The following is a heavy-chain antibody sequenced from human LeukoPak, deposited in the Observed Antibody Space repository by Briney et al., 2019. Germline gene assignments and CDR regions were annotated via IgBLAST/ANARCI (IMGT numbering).Heavy chain of an antibody. CDR1: GFTVSSNY. D-gene: IGHD3-3*01. V-gene: IGHV3-53*01. Sequence: GGSLRLSCAASGFTVSSNYMSWVRQAPGKGLEWVSVIYSGGSTYYADSVKGRFTISSDNSKNTLYLQMNSLRAEDTAVYYCARGEQHYDFWSGYYSPDYYGMDVWGQGTTVTVSS. CDR3: ARGEQHYDFWSGYYSPDYYGMDV. CDR2: IYSGGST. J-gene: IGHJ6*02.